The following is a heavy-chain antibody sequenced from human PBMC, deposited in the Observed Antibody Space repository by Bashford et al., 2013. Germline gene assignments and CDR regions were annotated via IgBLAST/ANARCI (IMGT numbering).Heavy chain of an antibody. D-gene: IGHD6-19*01. CDR1: GFTFSSYG. CDR3: ATDLNRRSTAGSAVGY. V-gene: IGHV3-30*02. CDR2: MRFDGYNP. J-gene: IGHJ4*02. Sequence: GGPVRLSCATSGFTFSSYGIHWVRQAPGKGLEWVAFMRFDGYNPYYADSVKGRFSISRDDSKKTVYLEMNSLTAEDTAVYYCATDLNRRSTAGSAVGYWGQGTLVTVSS.